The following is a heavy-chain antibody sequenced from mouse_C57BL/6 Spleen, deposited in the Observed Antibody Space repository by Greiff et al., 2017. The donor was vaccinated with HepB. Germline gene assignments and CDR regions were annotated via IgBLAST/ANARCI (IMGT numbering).Heavy chain of an antibody. CDR1: GYAFSSYW. D-gene: IGHD1-1*01. CDR3: ARWGYYGSRYYAMDY. Sequence: VQLQQSGAELVKPGASVKISCKASGYAFSSYWMNWVKQRPGKGLEWIGQIYPGDGDTNYNGRFKGKATLTADKSSSTAYMQLSSLTSEDSAVYFCARWGYYGSRYYAMDYWGQGTSVTVSS. CDR2: IYPGDGDT. J-gene: IGHJ4*01. V-gene: IGHV1-80*01.